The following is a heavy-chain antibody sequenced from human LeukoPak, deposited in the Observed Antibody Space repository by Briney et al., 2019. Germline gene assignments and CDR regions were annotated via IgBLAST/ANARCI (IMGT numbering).Heavy chain of an antibody. CDR3: ATTGYCSGASCYGEYFQH. D-gene: IGHD2-15*01. Sequence: SETLSLTCTVSGGSISNYYWSWIRQPPGKGLEWIGYIYYTGSTDYNPSLKSRVTTSVDTSKNQFSLKPSSVTAADTAVYYCATTGYCSGASCYGEYFQHWGQGTLVTVSS. CDR2: IYYTGST. V-gene: IGHV4-59*08. CDR1: GGSISNYY. J-gene: IGHJ1*01.